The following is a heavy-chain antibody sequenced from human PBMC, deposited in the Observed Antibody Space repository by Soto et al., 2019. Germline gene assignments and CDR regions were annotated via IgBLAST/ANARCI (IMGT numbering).Heavy chain of an antibody. CDR2: IYYSGST. D-gene: IGHD6-13*01. J-gene: IGHJ6*02. Sequence: QVQLQESGPGLVKPSETLSLTCTVSGGSVSSGSYYWSWIRQPPGKGLEWIGYIYYSGSTNYNPSLKSRVTISVDTSKNQFSLKLSSVTAADTAVYYCARGEEDSSSWYRLYYYYGMDVWGQGTTVTVSS. CDR1: GGSVSSGSYY. CDR3: ARGEEDSSSWYRLYYYYGMDV. V-gene: IGHV4-61*01.